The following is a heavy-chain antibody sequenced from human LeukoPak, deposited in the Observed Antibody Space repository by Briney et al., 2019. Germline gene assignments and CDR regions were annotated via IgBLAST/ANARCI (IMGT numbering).Heavy chain of an antibody. Sequence: ASVKVSCKASGYTFTGYYMHWVRQAPGQGLEWMGRINPNSGGTNYAQKFQGRVTMTRDTSISTAYMELSRLRSDDTAVYYCARLYGSGSYYYYYMDVWGKGTTVTVSS. V-gene: IGHV1-2*06. D-gene: IGHD3-10*01. CDR2: INPNSGGT. CDR3: ARLYGSGSYYYYYMDV. CDR1: GYTFTGYY. J-gene: IGHJ6*03.